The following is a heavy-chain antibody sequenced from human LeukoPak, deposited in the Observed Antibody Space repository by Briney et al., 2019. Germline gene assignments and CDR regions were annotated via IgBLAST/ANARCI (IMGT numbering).Heavy chain of an antibody. Sequence: GGSLRLSCAASGFTVSSKYINWVRQAPGKGLEWVSVISSGGGTYFGDSVKGRFTISRDISKNTVYPRMKDLRADDTAVYYCTKGQLGSRGYWSFDLWGRGTLVAVSS. V-gene: IGHV3-53*01. D-gene: IGHD7-27*01. CDR1: GFTVSSKY. J-gene: IGHJ2*01. CDR3: TKGQLGSRGYWSFDL. CDR2: ISSGGGT.